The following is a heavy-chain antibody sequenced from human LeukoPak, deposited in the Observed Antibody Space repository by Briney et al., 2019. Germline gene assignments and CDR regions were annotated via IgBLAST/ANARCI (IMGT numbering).Heavy chain of an antibody. V-gene: IGHV3-48*04. CDR1: GFTFSSYS. D-gene: IGHD5-12*01. J-gene: IGHJ5*02. CDR2: INSAGVTT. CDR3: AKPPGLRRLDP. Sequence: GGSLRLSCAASGFTFSSYSMNWVRQAPGKGLEWVSYINSAGVTTYYAESVRGRFTTSRDNAKNSLYLQMNSLRAEDTAVYYCAKPPGLRRLDPWGQGTLVTVSS.